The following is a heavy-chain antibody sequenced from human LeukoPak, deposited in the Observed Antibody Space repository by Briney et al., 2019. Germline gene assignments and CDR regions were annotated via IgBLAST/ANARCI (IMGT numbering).Heavy chain of an antibody. D-gene: IGHD2-2*01. Sequence: SVKVSCKASGGTFSSYAISWVRQAPGQGLEWMGRIIPILGIANYAQKFQGRVTITADKSTSTAYMELSSLRSDDTAVYHCARDLSISSTSCPSHWGQGTLVTVSS. CDR1: GGTFSSYA. J-gene: IGHJ4*02. CDR2: IIPILGIA. CDR3: ARDLSISSTSCPSH. V-gene: IGHV1-69*04.